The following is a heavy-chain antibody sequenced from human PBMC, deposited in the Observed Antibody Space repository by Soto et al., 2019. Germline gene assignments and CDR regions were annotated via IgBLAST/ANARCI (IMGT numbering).Heavy chain of an antibody. J-gene: IGHJ4*02. Sequence: DVQLVASGGGWVQPGRSLRLSCAASGFKFSEYWMSWVRQAPGKGLEWVGNIKHDTSEAHYADSVKGRFTITRDDIKNFLFLQKTDLRADDTASYYCARDGLLFSGPYRPSRFDYWGLGALVTVSS. CDR1: GFKFSEYW. D-gene: IGHD3-16*02. CDR2: IKHDTSEA. V-gene: IGHV3-7*03. CDR3: ARDGLLFSGPYRPSRFDY.